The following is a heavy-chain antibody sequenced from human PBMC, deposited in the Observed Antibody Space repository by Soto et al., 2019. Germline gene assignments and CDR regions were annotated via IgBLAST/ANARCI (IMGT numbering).Heavy chain of an antibody. V-gene: IGHV5-51*01. D-gene: IGHD3-22*01. Sequence: PGESLKISCKGSGYSFTSYWIGWVRQMPGKGLEWMGIIYPGDSDTRYSPSFQGQVTISADKSTSTAYLQWSSLKASDTAMYYCARHRLGDDSSGYYAPYTDYWGQGTLVTVSS. CDR2: IYPGDSDT. CDR3: ARHRLGDDSSGYYAPYTDY. CDR1: GYSFTSYW. J-gene: IGHJ4*02.